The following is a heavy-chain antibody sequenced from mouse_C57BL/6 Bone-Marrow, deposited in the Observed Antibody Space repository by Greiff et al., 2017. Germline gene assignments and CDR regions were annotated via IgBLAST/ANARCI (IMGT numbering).Heavy chain of an antibody. Sequence: EVKLVESGGGLVQPGGSLKLSCAASGFTFSDYGMAWVRQAPRKGHEWVACISNLAYCIYYADTVTGRFTISRENAKNTLYLEMSSLRSEDTAMYYCARRVRGNAMDYWGQGTSVTVSS. CDR1: GFTFSDYG. V-gene: IGHV5-15*01. CDR3: ARRVRGNAMDY. J-gene: IGHJ4*01. D-gene: IGHD2-14*01. CDR2: ISNLAYCI.